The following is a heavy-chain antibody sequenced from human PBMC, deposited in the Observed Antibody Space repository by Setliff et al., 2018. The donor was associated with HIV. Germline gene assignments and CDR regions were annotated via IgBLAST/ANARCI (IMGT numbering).Heavy chain of an antibody. D-gene: IGHD2-21*01. CDR1: GFTFSSYS. Sequence: GGSLRLSCAASGFTFSSYSMNWVRQAPGKGLEWVSYISSSSSTIYYAGSVKGRFTISRDNSKNTLFLEMNSLRAEDTALYYCAKALGTTYGGNRHFDLWGRGTLVTVSS. V-gene: IGHV3-48*04. CDR2: ISSSSSTI. CDR3: AKALGTTYGGNRHFDL. J-gene: IGHJ2*01.